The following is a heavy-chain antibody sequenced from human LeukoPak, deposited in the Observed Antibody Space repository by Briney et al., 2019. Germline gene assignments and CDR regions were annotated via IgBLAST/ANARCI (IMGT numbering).Heavy chain of an antibody. J-gene: IGHJ5*02. V-gene: IGHV6-1*01. D-gene: IGHD6-13*01. CDR3: VRGIAAAGHYGS. CDR2: TYYRSKWYN. Sequence: SQTLSLTCAISGDRVSSNSAAWNWIRHSPSRGLEWRGRTYYRSKWYNDYAVSVKSRITINPDTSKNQFSLQLNSVTPEDTAVYYCVRGIAAAGHYGSWGQGTLVTVSS. CDR1: GDRVSSNSAA.